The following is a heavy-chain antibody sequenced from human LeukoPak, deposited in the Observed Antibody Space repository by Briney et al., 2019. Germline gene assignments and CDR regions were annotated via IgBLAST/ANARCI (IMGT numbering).Heavy chain of an antibody. V-gene: IGHV4-34*01. J-gene: IGHJ6*02. Sequence: PSETLSLTCAVYGGSFSGYYWSWIRQPPGKGLEWIGEINHSGSTNYNPSLKSRGTISVDTSKNQFSLKLSSVTAADTAVYYCARVEAVAYYYYGMDVWGQGTTVTVSS. CDR3: ARVEAVAYYYYGMDV. D-gene: IGHD6-19*01. CDR1: GGSFSGYY. CDR2: INHSGST.